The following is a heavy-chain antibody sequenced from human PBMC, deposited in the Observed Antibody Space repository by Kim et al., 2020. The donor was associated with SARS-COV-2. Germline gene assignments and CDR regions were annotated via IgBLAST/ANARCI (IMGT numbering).Heavy chain of an antibody. CDR2: ISDDTTYT. CDR1: GFALTSY. D-gene: IGHD4-17*01. CDR3: AKRSVTNWFES. V-gene: IGHV3-23*01. J-gene: IGHJ5*01. Sequence: GGSLRLSCAASGFALTSYMAWVRQAPGKGLEWISEISDDTTYTHYANSVQGRFTISRDRSKDTIYLEMNRLRVEDTAVYYCAKRSVTNWFESWGRGILVTVSS.